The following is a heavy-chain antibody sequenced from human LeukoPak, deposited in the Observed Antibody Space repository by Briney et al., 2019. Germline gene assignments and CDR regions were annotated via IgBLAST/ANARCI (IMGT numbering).Heavy chain of an antibody. Sequence: GSLRLSCAASGFTFSSYWMHWVRQAPGKGLVWVSRINSDGSGTGYADSVKGRFTISRDNAKNTLYLQMNSLRAEDTAVYYCARDTIAVAGDFDFWGQGTLVTVSS. CDR1: GFTFSSYW. V-gene: IGHV3-74*01. D-gene: IGHD6-19*01. CDR3: ARDTIAVAGDFDF. CDR2: INSDGSGT. J-gene: IGHJ4*02.